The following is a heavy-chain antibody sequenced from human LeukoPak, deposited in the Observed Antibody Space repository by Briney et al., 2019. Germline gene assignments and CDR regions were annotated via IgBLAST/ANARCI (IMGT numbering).Heavy chain of an antibody. CDR3: ARDRDYFGH. J-gene: IGHJ4*02. CDR1: GGSISGYY. D-gene: IGHD5-24*01. CDR2: IYHSGTI. Sequence: KPSETLSLTCTVSGGSISGYYWSWIRQPPGKGLEWIGFIYHSGTINYNPSLKSRVTISVDTSKNQFSLKLTSVTAADTAVYFCARDRDYFGHWGQGTLVTVSS. V-gene: IGHV4-59*01.